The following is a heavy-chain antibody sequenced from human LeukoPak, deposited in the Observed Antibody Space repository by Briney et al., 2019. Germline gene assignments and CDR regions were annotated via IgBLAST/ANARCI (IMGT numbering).Heavy chain of an antibody. CDR3: ARVSRGYSYGAGLDGFDP. Sequence: SETLSLTCTVSGGSISSYYWSWIRQPPGKGLEWIGYIYYSGSTNYNPSLKSRVTISVDTSKNQFSLKLSSVTAADTAVYYCARVSRGYSYGAGLDGFDPWGQGTLVTVSS. CDR2: IYYSGST. J-gene: IGHJ5*02. CDR1: GGSISSYY. V-gene: IGHV4-59*01. D-gene: IGHD5-18*01.